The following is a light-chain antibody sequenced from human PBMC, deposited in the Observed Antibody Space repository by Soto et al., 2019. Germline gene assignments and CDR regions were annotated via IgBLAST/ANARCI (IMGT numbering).Light chain of an antibody. CDR3: VLYMGSGIGV. CDR2: NTN. V-gene: IGLV8-61*01. J-gene: IGLJ3*02. CDR1: SGSVSANYY. Sequence: QAVVTQEASLSVSPGTTVTLTCGLSSGSVSANYYPSWYQQTPGQAPRTLIYNTNTRSSGVPDRFSGSILGNKAALTITGPQADDESDYYCVLYMGSGIGVFGGGTKVTVL.